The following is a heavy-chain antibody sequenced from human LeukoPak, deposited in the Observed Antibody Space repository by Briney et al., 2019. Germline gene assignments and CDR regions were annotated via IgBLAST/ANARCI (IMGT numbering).Heavy chain of an antibody. CDR3: AREPPGY. V-gene: IGHV4-61*02. CDR2: IYTNGGA. Sequence: SETLSLTCTVSGGSVTSGNYYWNWIRQPAGKGLEWIGRIYTNGGASYNPSLKSRFTISIDASKNQFSLKLSSVTAADTAVYYCAREPPGYWGQGILVTVSS. CDR1: GGSVTSGNYY. J-gene: IGHJ4*02.